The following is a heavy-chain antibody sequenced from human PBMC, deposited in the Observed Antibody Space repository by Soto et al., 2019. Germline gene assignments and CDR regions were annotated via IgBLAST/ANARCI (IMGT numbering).Heavy chain of an antibody. V-gene: IGHV1-18*01. CDR1: GYTFTSYG. J-gene: IGHJ5*02. CDR2: ISAYNGNT. D-gene: IGHD3-10*01. CDR3: ARGGIIMVRGLHEP. Sequence: QVQLVQSGAEVKKPGASVKVSCKASGYTFTSYGISWVRQAHGHGLEWMGWISAYNGNTNYAQKLQGRVTMSTDTATSTAYIEVRSLRSGDTAVYYCARGGIIMVRGLHEPWGKGTLVPVSS.